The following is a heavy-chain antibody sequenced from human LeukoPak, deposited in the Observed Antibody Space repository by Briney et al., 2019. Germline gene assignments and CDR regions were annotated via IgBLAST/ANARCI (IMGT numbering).Heavy chain of an antibody. Sequence: ASVKVSCKASGYTFTGYYMHWVRQAPGQGLEWMGWINPNSGGTNYAQKFQGRVTMTRDTSISTAYMELSRLRSDDTAVYYCARGGYCSGGSCYSAANWFDPWGQGTLVTVSS. D-gene: IGHD2-15*01. CDR1: GYTFTGYY. J-gene: IGHJ5*02. CDR3: ARGGYCSGGSCYSAANWFDP. V-gene: IGHV1-2*02. CDR2: INPNSGGT.